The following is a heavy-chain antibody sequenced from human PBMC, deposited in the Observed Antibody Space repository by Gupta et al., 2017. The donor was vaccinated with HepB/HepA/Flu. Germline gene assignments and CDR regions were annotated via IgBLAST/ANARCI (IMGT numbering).Heavy chain of an antibody. Sequence: QLQLRESGPGLVKPSETLSLTCTVSGGSIKTTDHFWAWLRRPPWKGFEGIGSIFQPGTTYYYPSLKSRVTISIDTSKSHFTLSLNSVTAADTAVYYCARQAGASGDFLDYWGQGTLVIVSS. CDR2: IFQPGTT. J-gene: IGHJ4*02. D-gene: IGHD1-26*01. CDR3: ARQAGASGDFLDY. V-gene: IGHV4-39*01. CDR1: GGSIKTTDHF.